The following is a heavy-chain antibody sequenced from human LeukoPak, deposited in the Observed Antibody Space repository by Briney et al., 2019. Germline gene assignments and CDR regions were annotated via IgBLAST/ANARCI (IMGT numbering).Heavy chain of an antibody. Sequence: ASVKVSCKASGYTLSTYGISWVRRAPGQGLEWVGWITTYNGDKKYSQKFEDRVTMTKDTSTSTYYMELRSLRSDDTAIYYCARDCSNGVCFPRDYWGQGTLVTVST. CDR1: GYTLSTYG. J-gene: IGHJ4*02. CDR2: ITTYNGDK. V-gene: IGHV1-18*01. D-gene: IGHD2-8*01. CDR3: ARDCSNGVCFPRDY.